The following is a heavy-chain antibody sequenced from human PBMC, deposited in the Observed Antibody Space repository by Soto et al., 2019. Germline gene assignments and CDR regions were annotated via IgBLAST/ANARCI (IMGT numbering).Heavy chain of an antibody. CDR3: AGASVDKEAWAVAGAPFDY. V-gene: IGHV3-30*03. CDR2: ISYDGSNK. J-gene: IGHJ4*02. CDR1: GFTFSSYG. D-gene: IGHD6-19*01. Sequence: QVQLVESGGGVVQPGRSLRLSCAASGFTFSSYGMHWVRQAPGRGLEWVAVISYDGSNKYYADSVKGRFTISRDNSKNTLYLQMNSLIAEDTAVYYCAGASVDKEAWAVAGAPFDYWGQGTPVTVSS.